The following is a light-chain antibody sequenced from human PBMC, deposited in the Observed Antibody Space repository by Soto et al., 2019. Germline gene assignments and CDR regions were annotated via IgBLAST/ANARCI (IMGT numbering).Light chain of an antibody. CDR3: QQSDTYPLT. CDR1: QSIGTW. J-gene: IGKJ5*01. Sequence: DIQMTQSPSTLSASVGDRVTITCRASQSIGTWLAWYQHRPGKAPSLLIYDASTLRSGVPSRFSGSGSGTEFTLTISSLQADDFATYYCQQSDTYPLTFGQGTRMV. CDR2: DAS. V-gene: IGKV1-5*01.